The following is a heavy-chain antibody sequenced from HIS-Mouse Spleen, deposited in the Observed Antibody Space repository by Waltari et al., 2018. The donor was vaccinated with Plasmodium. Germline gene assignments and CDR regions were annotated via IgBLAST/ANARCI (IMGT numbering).Heavy chain of an antibody. CDR1: GGSISSGAYY. CDR3: VRWVSNWFDP. J-gene: IGHJ5*02. D-gene: IGHD2-21*01. Sequence: QVQLQESGPGLVKPSQTLSLTCTVSGGSISSGAYYWSWIRQHPGKGLEWIGYIYYSASTYYRPSLKSRVAIAVYTAKNEVSLNLSSVTAADAAVYYCVRWVSNWFDPWGQGTLVTVSS. CDR2: IYYSAST. V-gene: IGHV4-31*03.